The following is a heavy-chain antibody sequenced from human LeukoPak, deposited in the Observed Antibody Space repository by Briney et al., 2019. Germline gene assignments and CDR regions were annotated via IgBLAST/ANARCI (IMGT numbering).Heavy chain of an antibody. V-gene: IGHV4-59*01. CDR1: GGSISSYY. J-gene: IGHJ4*02. CDR2: IYYSGST. CDR3: ARDQEGFDY. Sequence: SETLSLTCTVSGGSISSYYWSWIRQPPGKGLEWIGYIYYSGSTNYNPSLKSQVTISVDTSKNQFSLKLSSVTAEDTAVYYCARDQEGFDYWGQGTLVTVSS.